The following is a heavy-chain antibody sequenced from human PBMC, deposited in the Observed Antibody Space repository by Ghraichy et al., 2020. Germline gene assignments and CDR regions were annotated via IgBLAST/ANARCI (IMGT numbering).Heavy chain of an antibody. CDR3: ARGPGAATREGMDV. J-gene: IGHJ6*02. CDR2: IYTSGST. Sequence: SETLSLTCTVFGGSISGYYWSWIRRPAGKGLEWIGRIYTSGSTNYDPSLKSRVTMSIDTPKNQFSLKLSSVTAADTAVYYCARGPGAATREGMDVWGQGTTVTVSS. V-gene: IGHV4-4*07. CDR1: GGSISGYY. D-gene: IGHD2-8*02.